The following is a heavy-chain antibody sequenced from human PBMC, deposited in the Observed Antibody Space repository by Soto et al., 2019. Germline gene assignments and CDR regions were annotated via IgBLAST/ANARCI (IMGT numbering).Heavy chain of an antibody. J-gene: IGHJ4*02. V-gene: IGHV3-7*01. CDR1: GFTIGDYW. Sequence: GSLRLSCAASGFTIGDYWMSWVRQAPGKGLEWVANIKQDGSEKYYVDSVKGRFTISRDSAKNSLYPQMNSLRGEDTAVYYCARTIVVVVPDNFDHWGQGTLVTVSS. CDR2: IKQDGSEK. D-gene: IGHD3-22*01. CDR3: ARTIVVVVPDNFDH.